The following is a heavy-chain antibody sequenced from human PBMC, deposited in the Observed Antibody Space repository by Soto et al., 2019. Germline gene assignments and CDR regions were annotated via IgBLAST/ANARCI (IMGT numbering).Heavy chain of an antibody. J-gene: IGHJ6*03. CDR1: SGSISGYY. CDR2: IYSSGTT. D-gene: IGHD3-3*01. CDR3: ARQASYDFWDGRFYYNYYMEV. Sequence: QVQLQESGPGLVKPSETLSLSCTVSSGSISGYYWSWIRQPPGKGLEWIGSIYSSGTTYYNPSLKSRVTMSVDTSKLQFSLNLSSVTAADTAVYYCARQASYDFWDGRFYYNYYMEVWGKGTPVTVSS. V-gene: IGHV4-59*08.